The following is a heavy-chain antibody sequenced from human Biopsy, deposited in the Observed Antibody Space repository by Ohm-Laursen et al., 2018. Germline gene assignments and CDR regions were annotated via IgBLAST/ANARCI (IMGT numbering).Heavy chain of an antibody. V-gene: IGHV3-21*01. D-gene: IGHD4-11*01. CDR1: GFTFSGFS. Sequence: SLRLSCAASGFTFSGFSMNWVRQAPGKGLEWVSSISASGNHIYYTDSVKGRFTVSRDNGRNSVYPQMNSLRAEDTAIYYCARDSTINTVTTADYWGQGTLVTVSS. CDR2: ISASGNHI. CDR3: ARDSTINTVTTADY. J-gene: IGHJ4*02.